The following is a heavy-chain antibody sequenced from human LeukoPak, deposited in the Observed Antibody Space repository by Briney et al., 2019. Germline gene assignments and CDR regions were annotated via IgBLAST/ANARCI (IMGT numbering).Heavy chain of an antibody. D-gene: IGHD2-21*02. J-gene: IGHJ4*02. CDR3: AREAYCGGDCYSGFDY. V-gene: IGHV4-59*01. Sequence: SETLSLTCTVSGGSISNKYWSWIRQPPGKGLEWIGYIYYSGSTNYNPSLKSRVTILVDTSKNQFSLKLSSVTAADTAVYFCAREAYCGGDCYSGFDYWGQGTLVTVSP. CDR2: IYYSGST. CDR1: GGSISNKY.